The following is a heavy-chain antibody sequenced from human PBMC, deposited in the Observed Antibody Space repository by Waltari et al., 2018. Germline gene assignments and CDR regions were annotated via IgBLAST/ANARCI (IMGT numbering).Heavy chain of an antibody. D-gene: IGHD3-22*01. CDR2: INPNSGGT. CDR3: ARDARSDSSAYRSPARP. Sequence: QVQLVQSGAEVKKPGASVKVSCKASGYTFTGYSLQWVRQAPGQGLEWMGRINPNSGGTKYAQKFQGGVTMTSDTSISTAYMELSRLRSDDTALYYWARDARSDSSAYRSPARPWGQGTLVTVSS. CDR1: GYTFTGYS. J-gene: IGHJ4*02. V-gene: IGHV1-2*06.